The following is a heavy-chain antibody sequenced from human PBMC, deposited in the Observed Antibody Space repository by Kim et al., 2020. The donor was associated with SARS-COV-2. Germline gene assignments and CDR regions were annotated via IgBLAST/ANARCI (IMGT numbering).Heavy chain of an antibody. D-gene: IGHD2-15*01. Sequence: GGSLRLSCAASGFTFSSYAMSWVRQAPGKGLEWVSAISGSGGSTYYADSVKGRFTISRDNSKNTLYLQMNSLRAEDTAVYYCAKDGLVVVAATGYYYYYGRDVWGQGTTVTVSS. CDR1: GFTFSSYA. J-gene: IGHJ6*02. V-gene: IGHV3-23*01. CDR3: AKDGLVVVAATGYYYYYGRDV. CDR2: ISGSGGST.